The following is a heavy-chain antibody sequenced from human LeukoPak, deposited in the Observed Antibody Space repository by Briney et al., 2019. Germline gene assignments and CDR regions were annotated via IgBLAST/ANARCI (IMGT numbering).Heavy chain of an antibody. CDR2: IYYSGST. CDR1: GASISSSSYY. Sequence: SETLSLTCTVSGASISSSSYYWGWLRQPPGKGLEWIGSIYYSGSTYYNPSLKRRVTISVDTSKNQFSLKLSSVTAADTAVYYCARHRGYSYGPADYWGQGTLVTVSS. D-gene: IGHD5-18*01. V-gene: IGHV4-39*01. CDR3: ARHRGYSYGPADY. J-gene: IGHJ4*02.